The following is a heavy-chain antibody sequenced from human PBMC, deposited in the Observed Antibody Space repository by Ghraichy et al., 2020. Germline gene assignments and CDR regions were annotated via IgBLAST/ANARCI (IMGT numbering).Heavy chain of an antibody. D-gene: IGHD5-18*01. CDR3: ARNGYSYGYDNYYYYYMDV. J-gene: IGHJ6*03. Sequence: SQTLSLTCTVSGGSTSSYYWSWIRQPPGKGLEWIGYIYYSGSTNYNPSLKSRVTISVDTSKNQFSLKLSSVTAADTAVYYCARNGYSYGYDNYYYYYMDVWGKGTTVTVSS. CDR1: GGSTSSYY. V-gene: IGHV4-59*01. CDR2: IYYSGST.